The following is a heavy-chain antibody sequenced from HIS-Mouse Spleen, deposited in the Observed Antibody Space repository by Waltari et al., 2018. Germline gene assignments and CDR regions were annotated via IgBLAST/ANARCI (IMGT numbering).Heavy chain of an antibody. CDR1: GGTFSSYA. V-gene: IGHV1-69*04. J-gene: IGHJ3*02. CDR3: ARDQRELGGDAFDI. CDR2: IIPILGIA. Sequence: QVQLVQSGAEVKKPGSSVKVSCKASGGTFSSYAISWVRQAPGQGLEWMGRIIPILGIANYAQKFQGRVTITADKSTSTAYMELSSLRSEDTAVYYCARDQRELGGDAFDIWGQGTMVTVSS. D-gene: IGHD1-26*01.